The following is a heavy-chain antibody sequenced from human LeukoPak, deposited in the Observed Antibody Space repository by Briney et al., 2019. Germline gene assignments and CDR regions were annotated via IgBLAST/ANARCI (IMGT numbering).Heavy chain of an antibody. V-gene: IGHV4-59*01. CDR1: GGSISSYY. J-gene: IGHJ5*02. CDR2: IYYSGST. Sequence: SETLSLTCTVSGGSISSYYWSWIRQPPGKGLEWIGYIYYSGSTNYNPSLKSRGTISVDTSKNQFSLKLSSVTAADSAVYYYAIGPLIPMVRSKGDWFDPWGQGTLVTVSS. CDR3: AIGPLIPMVRSKGDWFDP. D-gene: IGHD4/OR15-4a*01.